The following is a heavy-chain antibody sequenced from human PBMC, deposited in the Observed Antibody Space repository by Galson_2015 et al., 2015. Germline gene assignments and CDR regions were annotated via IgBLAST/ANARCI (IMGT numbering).Heavy chain of an antibody. Sequence: SLRLSCAVSGFTFSTSAMHWVRQAPGKRLESVSVISSNGGNTYHADSVKGRFTISRDNSKNTMYLQMSSLRPEDTAVYYCARALGYCGGDCYPRGAFDIWGQGTMVTVSS. CDR2: ISSNGGNT. CDR1: GFTFSTSA. CDR3: ARALGYCGGDCYPRGAFDI. V-gene: IGHV3-64D*06. J-gene: IGHJ3*02. D-gene: IGHD2-21*02.